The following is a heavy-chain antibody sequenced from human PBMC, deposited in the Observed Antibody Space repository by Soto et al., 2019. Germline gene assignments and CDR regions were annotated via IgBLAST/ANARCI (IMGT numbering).Heavy chain of an antibody. Sequence: QVQLVESGGGVVQPGRSLRLSCAASAFNFSSYVMHWVRQAPGKGLEWVAVIWYDGGNKYYANSVKRRFTISRDNSKNTLYLQMNSLRAEDTAVYYCARDGQWLPRDGLRSSYYFDYWGQGTLVTVSS. J-gene: IGHJ4*02. CDR3: ARDGQWLPRDGLRSSYYFDY. D-gene: IGHD6-19*01. CDR1: AFNFSSYV. V-gene: IGHV3-33*01. CDR2: IWYDGGNK.